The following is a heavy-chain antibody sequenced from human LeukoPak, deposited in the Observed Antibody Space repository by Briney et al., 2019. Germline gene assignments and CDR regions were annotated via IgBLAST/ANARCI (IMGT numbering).Heavy chain of an antibody. Sequence: SETLSLTCTVSGGSISSYYWSWIRQPPGKGLEWIGYIYYSGSTNYNPSLKSRVTISVDTSKNQFSLKLSSVTAADTAVYYCARGGVPAGPYYYYYYGMDVWGQGTTVTVSS. CDR1: GGSISSYY. CDR2: IYYSGST. CDR3: ARGGVPAGPYYYYYYGMDV. D-gene: IGHD2-2*01. V-gene: IGHV4-59*12. J-gene: IGHJ6*02.